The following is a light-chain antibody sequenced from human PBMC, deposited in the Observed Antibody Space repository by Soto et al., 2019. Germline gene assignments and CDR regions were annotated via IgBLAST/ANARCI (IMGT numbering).Light chain of an antibody. CDR2: SYN. Sequence: QSVLTQPPSASGTPGQRVTISCSGNSSNIGSNTVNWYQQLPGTAPKLLIYSYNQRPSGVPDRFSGSKSGTSASLAISGLQSEDEADYYCAAWDDSLTGYVFGTGTKVTVL. CDR3: AAWDDSLTGYV. V-gene: IGLV1-44*01. J-gene: IGLJ1*01. CDR1: SSNIGSNT.